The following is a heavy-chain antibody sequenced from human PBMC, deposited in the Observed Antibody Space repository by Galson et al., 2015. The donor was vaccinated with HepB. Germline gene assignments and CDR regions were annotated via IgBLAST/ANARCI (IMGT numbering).Heavy chain of an antibody. Sequence: SLRLSCAASGFTFRSYWMHWVRQPPGKGLVWVSRINGDGSGTNYADSVKGRFTISRDNAKNTLYLQMNSLRVEDTAVYYCARDERVEVVGATTEGMDVWGQGTTVTVSS. J-gene: IGHJ6*02. CDR1: GFTFRSYW. V-gene: IGHV3-74*01. D-gene: IGHD1-26*01. CDR2: INGDGSGT. CDR3: ARDERVEVVGATTEGMDV.